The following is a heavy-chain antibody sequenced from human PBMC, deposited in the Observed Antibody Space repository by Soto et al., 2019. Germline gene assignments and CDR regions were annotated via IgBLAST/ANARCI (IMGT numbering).Heavy chain of an antibody. CDR1: GYTFASYA. CDR2: ISAYNGNT. CDR3: ARDPPPPDY. V-gene: IGHV1-18*01. J-gene: IGHJ4*02. Sequence: QVQLVQSGAEVKKPGASVKVSCKASGYTFASYAISWMRQAPGQGLEWVGWISAYNGNTNYAQKLQGRVTMTTDTSTSPAYMEIRSLRSDDTAVYYCARDPPPPDYWGQGTLVTVSS.